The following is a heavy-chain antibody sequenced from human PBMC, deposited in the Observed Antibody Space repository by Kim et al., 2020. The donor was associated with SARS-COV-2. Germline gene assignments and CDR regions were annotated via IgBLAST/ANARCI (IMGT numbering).Heavy chain of an antibody. V-gene: IGHV4-39*01. J-gene: IGHJ4*02. Sequence: SETLSLTCIVSGDSISGSNFIWGWIRQPPGKGLEWIGSIYHTGNTYYNPSLKSRVTISVDTSENQFSLKLSSVTAADTAVYYCARHATNGGSCYCLLDCCGQGTLVTVSS. CDR3: ARHATNGGSCYCLLDC. D-gene: IGHD2-15*01. CDR2: IYHTGNT. CDR1: GDSISGSNFI.